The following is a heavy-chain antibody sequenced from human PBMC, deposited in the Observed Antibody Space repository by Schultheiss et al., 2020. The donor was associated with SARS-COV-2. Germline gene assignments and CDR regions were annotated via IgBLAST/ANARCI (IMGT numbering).Heavy chain of an antibody. CDR1: GYSFSSYW. CDR2: IYPGESDT. J-gene: IGHJ5*01. D-gene: IGHD2-15*01. Sequence: GGSLRLSCKGSGYSFSSYWLGWVRQMPGKGLEWMGIIYPGESDTRYSPSFQGQVTISADKSISTAYLQWSSLKASDTAMYYCARGYCGGGSCYEGEWFDSWGQGTLVTV. CDR3: ARGYCGGGSCYEGEWFDS. V-gene: IGHV5-51*01.